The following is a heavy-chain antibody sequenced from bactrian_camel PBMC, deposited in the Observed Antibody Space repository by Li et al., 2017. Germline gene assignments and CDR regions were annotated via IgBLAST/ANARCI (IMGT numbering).Heavy chain of an antibody. V-gene: IGHV3S1*01. CDR3: AAAWQGLPGYCPTGVRVDFAY. CDR2: LYIGGGMR. J-gene: IGHJ4*01. Sequence: HVQLVESGGGAVQAGGSLRLYCKAADYSAAGNCIGWFRQAPGKEREAIAALYIGGGMRYYLDEWRNRFTISQDSRKDTVWLQMFDLKPEDTAIYYCAAAWQGLPGYCPTGVRVDFAYWGQGTQVTVS. CDR1: DYSAAGNC. D-gene: IGHD3*01.